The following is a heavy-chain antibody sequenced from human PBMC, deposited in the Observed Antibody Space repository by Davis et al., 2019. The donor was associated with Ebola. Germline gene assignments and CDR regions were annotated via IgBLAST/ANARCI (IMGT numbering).Heavy chain of an antibody. D-gene: IGHD3-22*01. CDR3: ARDLRYDSSSYDYYFYMDV. CDR1: GGSISRGGSY. V-gene: IGHV4-31*03. CDR2: IYYSGST. J-gene: IGHJ6*03. Sequence: PSETLSLTCTVSGGSISRGGSYWTWIRQHPGKGLEWIGYIYYSGSTYYKPSLKSRVTISLDTSKNQFSLNLYSVTAADTAVYYCARDLRYDSSSYDYYFYMDVWGKGTTVTVS.